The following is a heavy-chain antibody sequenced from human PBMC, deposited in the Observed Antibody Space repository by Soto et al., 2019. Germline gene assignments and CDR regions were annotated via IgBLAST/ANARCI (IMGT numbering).Heavy chain of an antibody. CDR3: AMGGIAARPHRSEYYYYVMDV. V-gene: IGHV5-10-1*01. CDR2: IDPSDSYT. D-gene: IGHD6-6*01. J-gene: IGHJ6*02. CDR1: GYSFTSYW. Sequence: PGESLKISCKGSGYSFTSYWISWVRQMPGKGLEWMGRIDPSDSYTNYSPSFQGHVTISADKSISTAYLQWSSLKASDTAMYYCAMGGIAARPHRSEYYYYVMDVWGQGTTVTVSS.